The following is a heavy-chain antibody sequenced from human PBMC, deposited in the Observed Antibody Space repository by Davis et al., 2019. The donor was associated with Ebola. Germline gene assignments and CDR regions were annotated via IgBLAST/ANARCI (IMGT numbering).Heavy chain of an antibody. CDR3: ARVNAATGYSRFDL. D-gene: IGHD3-9*01. Sequence: SWVRQAPGKGLEWLSGINWNGGSTGYVDSVKGRFTISRDNAKNSLYLRMNSLRTEDTALYYCARVNAATGYSRFDLWGQGTLVTVSS. J-gene: IGHJ5*02. V-gene: IGHV3-20*03. CDR2: INWNGGST.